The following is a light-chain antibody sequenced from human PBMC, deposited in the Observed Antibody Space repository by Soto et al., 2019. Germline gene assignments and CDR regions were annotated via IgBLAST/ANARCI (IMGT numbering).Light chain of an antibody. J-gene: IGLJ1*01. V-gene: IGLV2-14*03. CDR3: SSYTTSNTPLYV. Sequence: QSALTQPASVSGSPGQSITISCTGTSSDVAAYNYVSWFQHHAGKAPKLMLYDVNNRTSGVSNRFSGSKSGNSASLTISGLQVEDEADYYCSSYTTSNTPLYVFGTGTKLTVL. CDR2: DVN. CDR1: SSDVAAYNY.